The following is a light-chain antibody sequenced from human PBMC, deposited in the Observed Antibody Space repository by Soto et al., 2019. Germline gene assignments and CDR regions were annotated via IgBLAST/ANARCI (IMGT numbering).Light chain of an antibody. CDR1: QSLRSK. J-gene: IGKJ2*01. CDR3: QQYSNWPLYT. Sequence: IVKKQSPTTLPVSPGGRATLSLRANQSLRSKLAWYQQKPGQAPRPIMYGATTRATGIPARFSGSGSETEFTLTISSLQSEDFAVYYCQQYSNWPLYTFGQGTKLEIK. CDR2: GAT. V-gene: IGKV3-15*01.